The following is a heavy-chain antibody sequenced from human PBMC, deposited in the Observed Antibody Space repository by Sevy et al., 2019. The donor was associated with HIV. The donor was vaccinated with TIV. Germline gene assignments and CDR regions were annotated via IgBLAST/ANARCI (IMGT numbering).Heavy chain of an antibody. V-gene: IGHV3-30-3*01. J-gene: IGHJ3*01. CDR2: ISYDGSTK. Sequence: GGSLRLSCAASGFTFSSYAMHWVRQAPGKGLEWVAVISYDGSTKYYADSVKGRFTISRDNSKNTLYLQMNSLRAEDTAVYYCARVSLGSEYKHWGQGTMVTVSS. D-gene: IGHD1-20*01. CDR3: ARVSLGSEYKH. CDR1: GFTFSSYA.